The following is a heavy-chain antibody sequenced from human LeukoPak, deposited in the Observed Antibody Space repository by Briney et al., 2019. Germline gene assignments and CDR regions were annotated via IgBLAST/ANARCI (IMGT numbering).Heavy chain of an antibody. CDR1: GFTFSSYG. CDR2: ISYDGSNK. Sequence: GGSLRLSCAVSGFTFSSYGMHWVRQAPGKGLEWVAVISYDGSNKYYADSVKGRFTISRDNSKNTLYLQMNSLRAEDTAVYYCAKDRVQLYEGYFDYWGQGTLVTVSS. D-gene: IGHD5-18*01. CDR3: AKDRVQLYEGYFDY. J-gene: IGHJ4*02. V-gene: IGHV3-30*18.